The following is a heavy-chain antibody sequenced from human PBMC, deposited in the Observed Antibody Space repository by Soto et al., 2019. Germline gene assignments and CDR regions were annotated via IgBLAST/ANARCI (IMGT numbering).Heavy chain of an antibody. CDR3: AKDVAPRAGVVTAMFDY. CDR2: IWYDGSRT. J-gene: IGHJ4*02. CDR1: GFTFSSYA. D-gene: IGHD3-10*01. Sequence: QVQLVESGGGVVQPGTSLRLSCAASGFTFSSYAIHWVRQAPGKGLEWVALIWYDGSRTYYADSVRGRFTVSRDKTKNTLYVQMGGLRAEDTGVDYWAKDVAPRAGVVTAMFDYWGPGTPVTVSS. V-gene: IGHV3-33*03.